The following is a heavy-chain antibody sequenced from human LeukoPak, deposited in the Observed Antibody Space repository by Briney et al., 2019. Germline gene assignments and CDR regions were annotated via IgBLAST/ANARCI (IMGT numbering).Heavy chain of an antibody. CDR1: GGSISSGSYY. CDR3: ARVTRIQLWPDI. D-gene: IGHD5-18*01. CDR2: IYTGGST. V-gene: IGHV4-61*02. Sequence: RTSQTLSLTCTVSGGSISSGSYYWSWIRQPAGKGLEWIGRIYTGGSTNYNPSLKSRVTISVDTSKHQFSLKLSSVTAADTAVYYCARVTRIQLWPDIWGQGTMVTVSS. J-gene: IGHJ3*02.